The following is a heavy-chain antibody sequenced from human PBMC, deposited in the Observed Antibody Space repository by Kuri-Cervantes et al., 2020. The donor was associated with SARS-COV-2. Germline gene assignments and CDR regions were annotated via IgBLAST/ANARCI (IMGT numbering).Heavy chain of an antibody. CDR2: ISGSGGST. CDR3: AKWEYQLLWPFDY. Sequence: GESLKISCAASGFTFSSYAMSWVRLAPGKGLEWVSAISGSGGSTYYADSVKGRFTISRDNSKNTLYLQMNSLRAEDTAVYYCAKWEYQLLWPFDYWGQGTLVTVSS. CDR1: GFTFSSYA. D-gene: IGHD2-2*01. V-gene: IGHV3-23*01. J-gene: IGHJ4*02.